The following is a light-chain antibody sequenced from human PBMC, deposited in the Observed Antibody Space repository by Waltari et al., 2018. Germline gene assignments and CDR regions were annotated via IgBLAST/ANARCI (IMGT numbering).Light chain of an antibody. CDR1: QSISSN. Sequence: EIVMTQSLATLSVSPGDGATLSCRASQSISSNLAWYQQKPGQAPRLLIYGASTRATGIPARFSGGGSGAEYTLTIRSLQSDDVAVYYCQQYHDWPPWTFGQGTRVEIK. V-gene: IGKV3-15*01. CDR2: GAS. CDR3: QQYHDWPPWT. J-gene: IGKJ1*01.